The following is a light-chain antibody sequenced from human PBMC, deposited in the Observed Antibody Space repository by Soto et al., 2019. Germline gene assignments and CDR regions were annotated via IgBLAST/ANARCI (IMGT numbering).Light chain of an antibody. J-gene: IGLJ1*01. CDR1: KNDIGVYDF. V-gene: IGLV2-8*01. CDR3: AAWDGSLNGYV. CDR2: EVV. Sequence: QSALTQPPSASGSPGQSVTISCTGTKNDIGVYDFVSWYQHHPGKAPRLIIYEVVQRPSGVPDRFSGSKSGTSASLAISGLQSEDEADYCCAAWDGSLNGYVFGTGTKVTVL.